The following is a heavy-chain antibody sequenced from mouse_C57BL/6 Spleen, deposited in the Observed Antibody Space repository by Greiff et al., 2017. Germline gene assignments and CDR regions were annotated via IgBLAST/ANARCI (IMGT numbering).Heavy chain of an antibody. Sequence: QVHVKQPGAELVKPGASVKLSCKASGYTFTSYWMQWVKQRPGQGLEWIGEIDPSDSYTNYNQKFKGKATLTVDTSSSTAYMQLSSLTSEDSAVYYCARPLSDYWGQGTTLTVSS. D-gene: IGHD2-3*01. CDR2: IDPSDSYT. V-gene: IGHV1-50*01. CDR3: ARPLSDY. CDR1: GYTFTSYW. J-gene: IGHJ2*01.